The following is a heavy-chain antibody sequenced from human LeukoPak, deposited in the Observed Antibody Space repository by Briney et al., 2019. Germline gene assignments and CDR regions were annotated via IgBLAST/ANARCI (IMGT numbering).Heavy chain of an antibody. CDR1: GGSISSYY. Sequence: SETLSLTCTVSGGSISSYYWSWIQQPPGKGLEWIGYIYYSGSTNYNPSLKSRATISVDTSKNQFSLKLSSVTAADTAVYFCARDNRNAFDIWGQGTMVTVSS. J-gene: IGHJ3*02. CDR3: ARDNRNAFDI. CDR2: IYYSGST. D-gene: IGHD1-14*01. V-gene: IGHV4-59*01.